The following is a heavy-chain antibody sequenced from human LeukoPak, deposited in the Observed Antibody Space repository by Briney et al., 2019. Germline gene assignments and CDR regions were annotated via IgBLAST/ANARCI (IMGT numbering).Heavy chain of an antibody. J-gene: IGHJ6*04. V-gene: IGHV1-46*01. D-gene: IGHD3-16*02. CDR3: ARSSTFGGVIVIPYYYYYYGMDV. CDR2: INPSGGST. CDR1: GYTFTSYY. Sequence: ASVKVSCKASGYTFTSYYMHWVRQAPGQGLEWMGIINPSGGSTSYAQKFQGRVTMTRDTSTSTVYMELSSLRSEDTAVYYCARSSTFGGVIVIPYYYYYYGMDVWGKGTTVIVSS.